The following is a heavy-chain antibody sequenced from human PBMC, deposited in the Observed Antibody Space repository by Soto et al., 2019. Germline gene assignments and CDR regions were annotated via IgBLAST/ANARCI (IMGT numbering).Heavy chain of an antibody. Sequence: SVKVSCKASGGSLSTNPISWVLQAPGQGLEWMGGTGSGTGPGNHAQKFQGRLTVTADKSTSTVYMELTNLSSEDTAVYYCARRDSGGFYRFFDSWGQGTLVTVSS. D-gene: IGHD2-15*01. CDR3: ARRDSGGFYRFFDS. CDR1: GGSLSTNP. J-gene: IGHJ4*02. CDR2: TGSGTGPG. V-gene: IGHV1-69*06.